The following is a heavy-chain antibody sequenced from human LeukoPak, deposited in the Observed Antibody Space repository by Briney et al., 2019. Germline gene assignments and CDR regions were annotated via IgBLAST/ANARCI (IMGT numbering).Heavy chain of an antibody. D-gene: IGHD3-22*01. Sequence: ASVKVSCKASGYTFTSYGISWVRQAPGQGLEWMGWISAYNGNTNYAQKLQGRVTMTTDTSTSTAYMELRSLRSDDTAVYYCARDVTYYYDSSGYYYLDYWGQGTLVTVSS. J-gene: IGHJ4*02. CDR3: ARDVTYYYDSSGYYYLDY. CDR1: GYTFTSYG. V-gene: IGHV1-18*01. CDR2: ISAYNGNT.